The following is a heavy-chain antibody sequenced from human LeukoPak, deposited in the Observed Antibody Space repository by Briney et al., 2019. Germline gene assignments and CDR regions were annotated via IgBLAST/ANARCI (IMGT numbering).Heavy chain of an antibody. CDR2: ISYDGSNK. Sequence: GGSLRLSCAASGFTFSSYAMHWVRQAPGKGLEWVAVISYDGSNKYYADSVKGRFTISRDNSKNTLYLQMNSLRAEDTAVYYCARGTYYYDSSGYSRAFDIWGQGTMVTVSS. CDR3: ARGTYYYDSSGYSRAFDI. V-gene: IGHV3-30-3*01. CDR1: GFTFSSYA. D-gene: IGHD3-22*01. J-gene: IGHJ3*02.